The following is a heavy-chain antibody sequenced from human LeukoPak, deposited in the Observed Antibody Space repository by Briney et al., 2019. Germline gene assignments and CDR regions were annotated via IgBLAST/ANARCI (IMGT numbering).Heavy chain of an antibody. CDR1: GFIFGGYT. CDR3: AKGQGSEIYKYYFDY. D-gene: IGHD3-10*01. CDR2: ISYDGTSE. J-gene: IGHJ4*02. Sequence: PGGSLRLSCVGSGFIFGGYTMNWVRQAPGKGPEWVSVISYDGTSEYYHDSVKGRFTISRDNSKNTLYLQMNSLGSEDTAVYFCAKGQGSEIYKYYFDYWGQGALVTVSS. V-gene: IGHV3-30*18.